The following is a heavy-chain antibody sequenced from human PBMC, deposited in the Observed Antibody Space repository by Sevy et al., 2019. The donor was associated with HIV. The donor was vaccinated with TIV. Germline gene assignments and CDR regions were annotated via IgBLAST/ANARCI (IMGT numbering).Heavy chain of an antibody. CDR2: MHSGGNT. CDR1: GASITTYY. D-gene: IGHD2-8*02. CDR3: ARDTGTNY. V-gene: IGHV4-4*07. J-gene: IGHJ4*02. Sequence: SETLSLTCTVSGASITTYYWSWFRQPAGKGLEWIGRMHSGGNTNYNPSLQGRVTMSLDTSKNQFSLTLDFVTAADADVYYCARDTGTNYWGQGILVTVSS.